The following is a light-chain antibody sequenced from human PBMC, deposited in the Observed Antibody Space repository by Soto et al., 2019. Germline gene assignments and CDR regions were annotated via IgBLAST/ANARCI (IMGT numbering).Light chain of an antibody. V-gene: IGKV3-11*01. Sequence: EIVLTQSPATLSLSPGERATLSCRASQSVNNYLVWYQQKPGQAPRLLIYDTSDRATGIPARFSGSGSGTDFTLTISSLEPEDFAVFYCQQRAFWPWTFGQGTKVEIK. CDR2: DTS. CDR3: QQRAFWPWT. J-gene: IGKJ1*01. CDR1: QSVNNY.